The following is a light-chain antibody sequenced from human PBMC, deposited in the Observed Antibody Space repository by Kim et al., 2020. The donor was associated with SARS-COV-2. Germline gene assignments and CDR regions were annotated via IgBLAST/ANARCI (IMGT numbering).Light chain of an antibody. J-gene: IGLJ3*02. Sequence: GLSVTLSLSRTSSAVGGHNYVSCYQQHPGNGPKLMIYDVNKRPSVAPDRFSGSKSGNTASLTISGLQAEDDADYYCCSYAGSYTLVFGGGTQLTFL. CDR2: DVN. CDR3: CSYAGSYTLV. V-gene: IGLV2-11*01. CDR1: SSAVGGHNY.